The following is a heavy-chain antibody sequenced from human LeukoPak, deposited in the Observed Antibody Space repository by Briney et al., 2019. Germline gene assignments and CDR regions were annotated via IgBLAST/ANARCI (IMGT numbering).Heavy chain of an antibody. CDR2: ISSSSSYI. CDR1: GFTFSSYS. J-gene: IGHJ4*02. V-gene: IGHV3-21*01. Sequence: GGSLRLSCAASGFTFSSYSMNWVRQAPGKGLEWVSSISSSSSYIYYADSVKGRFTISRDNAKNSLYLQMNSLRAEDTAVYYCAKDRIPVAGRQDIWDYWGQGTLVTVSS. CDR3: AKDRIPVAGRQDIWDY. D-gene: IGHD6-19*01.